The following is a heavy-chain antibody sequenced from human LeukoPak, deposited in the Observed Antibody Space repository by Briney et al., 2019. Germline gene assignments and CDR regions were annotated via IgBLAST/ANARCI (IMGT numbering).Heavy chain of an antibody. CDR3: AKSGDNIVVVPAAMLSFDI. CDR1: GFTFSSYA. Sequence: RGSLRLSCAASGFTFSSYAMSWVRQAPGKGLEWVSAISGSGGSTYYADSVKGRFTISRDNSKNTLYLQMNSLRAEDTAVYYCAKSGDNIVVVPAAMLSFDIWGQGTMVTVSS. CDR2: ISGSGGST. V-gene: IGHV3-23*01. J-gene: IGHJ3*02. D-gene: IGHD2-2*01.